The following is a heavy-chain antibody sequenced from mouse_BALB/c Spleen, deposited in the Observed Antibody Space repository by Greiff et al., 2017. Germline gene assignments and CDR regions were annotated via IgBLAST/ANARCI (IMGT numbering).Heavy chain of an antibody. CDR1: GYTFTSYW. Sequence: VQLQQSGAELAKPGASVKMSCKASGYTFTSYWMHWVKQRPGQGLEWIGYINPSTGYTEYNQKFKDKATLTADKSSSTAYMQLSSLTSEDSAVYYCARSRYYYGSSLAYWGQGTLVTVSA. V-gene: IGHV1-7*01. D-gene: IGHD1-1*01. CDR2: INPSTGYT. CDR3: ARSRYYYGSSLAY. J-gene: IGHJ3*01.